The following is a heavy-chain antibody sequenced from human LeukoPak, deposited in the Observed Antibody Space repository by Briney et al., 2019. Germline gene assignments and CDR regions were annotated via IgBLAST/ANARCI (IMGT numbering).Heavy chain of an antibody. CDR2: ISYDGSNK. D-gene: IGHD1-26*01. CDR1: GLTVTNAW. CDR3: ARGSVRTFDI. Sequence: GGSLRLSCAASGLTVTNAWMNWVRQAPGKGLEWVAVISYDGSNKYYADSVKGRFTISRDSSKNTLYLQMNSLRAEDTAVYYCARGSVRTFDIWGQGTMVTVSS. V-gene: IGHV3-30*14. J-gene: IGHJ3*02.